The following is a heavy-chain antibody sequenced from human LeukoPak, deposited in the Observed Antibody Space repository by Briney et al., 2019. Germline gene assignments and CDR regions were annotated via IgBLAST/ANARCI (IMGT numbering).Heavy chain of an antibody. D-gene: IGHD1-26*01. CDR1: GFTFSRYA. Sequence: GGSLRLSCAASGFTFSRYAMTWVRQAPGKGLEWVSTISGSGRNTFYADSVKGRFTISRDNSKNTLHLQTNVLKADDTAVYYCVKDPQSGEVLTWGQGTPVTVSS. V-gene: IGHV3-23*01. CDR3: VKDPQSGEVLT. CDR2: ISGSGRNT. J-gene: IGHJ4*02.